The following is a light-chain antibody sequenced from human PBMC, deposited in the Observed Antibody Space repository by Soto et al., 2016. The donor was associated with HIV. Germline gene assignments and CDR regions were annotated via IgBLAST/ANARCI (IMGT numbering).Light chain of an antibody. V-gene: IGLV3-1*01. CDR1: KLGDKF. CDR3: QAWDSSTASYV. J-gene: IGLJ1*01. Sequence: SYDLTQPPSVSVSPGQTATISCSGDKLGDKFVSWYQQRPGQSPLLVIFQDTKRPSGIPERFSGSNSGNTATLTISGTQAMDEADYYCQAWDSSTASYVFGTGTKVHRP. CDR2: QDT.